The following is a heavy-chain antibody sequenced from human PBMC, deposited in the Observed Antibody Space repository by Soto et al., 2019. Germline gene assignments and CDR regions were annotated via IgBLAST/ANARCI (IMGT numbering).Heavy chain of an antibody. D-gene: IGHD3-9*01. CDR3: AREHVLLYFDWLSMPPDII. CDR2: INSDGSST. CDR1: GFTFSSYW. J-gene: IGHJ3*02. Sequence: EVQLVESGGGLVQPGGSLRLSCAASGFTFSSYWMHWVRQAPGKGLVWVSRINSDGSSTSYADSVKGRFTISRDNAKKTLHLQMNSLRAEYTAVYYCAREHVLLYFDWLSMPPDIIWGQGTMVTVSS. V-gene: IGHV3-74*01.